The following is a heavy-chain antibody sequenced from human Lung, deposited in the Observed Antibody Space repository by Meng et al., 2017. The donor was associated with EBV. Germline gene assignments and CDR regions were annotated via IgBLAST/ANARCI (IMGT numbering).Heavy chain of an antibody. J-gene: IGHJ4*02. CDR2: IYHSGGT. D-gene: IGHD5-18*01. CDR3: ARGVSDTAMVPYYFDY. Sequence: PRLQACCSGLVKPSQTPPLTCAGSGGFISSGCYPWSWIRQPPGKGLEWIGYIYHSGGTYYNPSLKSRVTISVDRSKNQFSLKLSSVTAADTAVYYCARGVSDTAMVPYYFDYWGQGTLVTVSS. CDR1: GGFISSGCYP. V-gene: IGHV4-30-2*01.